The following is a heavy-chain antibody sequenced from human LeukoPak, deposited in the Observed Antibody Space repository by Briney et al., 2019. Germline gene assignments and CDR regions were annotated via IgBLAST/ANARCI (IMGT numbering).Heavy chain of an antibody. D-gene: IGHD6-6*01. CDR1: GDSVSSNSVA. CDR2: TYYRSNWYN. Sequence: PSQTLSPTCAISGDSVSSNSVAWNWIRQSPSRGLEWLGRTYYRSNWYNDYAVSVKSRITINPDTSKNQFSLQMNSVTPEDTAVYFCARYMSSSKIFDYWGQGTLVTVSS. J-gene: IGHJ4*02. V-gene: IGHV6-1*01. CDR3: ARYMSSSKIFDY.